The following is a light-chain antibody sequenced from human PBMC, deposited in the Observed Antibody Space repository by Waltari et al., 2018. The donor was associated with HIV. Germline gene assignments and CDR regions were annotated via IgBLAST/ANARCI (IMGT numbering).Light chain of an antibody. V-gene: IGLV1-40*01. CDR2: GNP. J-gene: IGLJ3*02. CDR3: QSYDSSLNGWV. CDR1: SPNIGAGYD. Sequence: QSVLTQPPSVSGAPGRKVTISCTGSSPNIGAGYDVYWYQQCPGTAPKVLIYGNPNRPSGGRDRFSGSKSGNSASRAITGLQADDEADYYCQSYDSSLNGWVFGGGTKLTV.